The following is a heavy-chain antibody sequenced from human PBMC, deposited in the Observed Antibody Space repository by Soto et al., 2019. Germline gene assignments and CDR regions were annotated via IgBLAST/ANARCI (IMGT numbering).Heavy chain of an antibody. CDR1: GFTFSSYA. CDR2: ISGSGSST. Sequence: EVQLLESGGGLVQPGGSLRLSCAASGFTFSSYAMSWVRQAPGKGLGWVSVISGSGSSTYYADSVKGRFTISRDNSKKTLYVQMNSLRAEDTAVYYCAKMSDFWSGSPTYHFDYWGQGTQVTVSS. CDR3: AKMSDFWSGSPTYHFDY. V-gene: IGHV3-23*01. J-gene: IGHJ4*02. D-gene: IGHD3-3*01.